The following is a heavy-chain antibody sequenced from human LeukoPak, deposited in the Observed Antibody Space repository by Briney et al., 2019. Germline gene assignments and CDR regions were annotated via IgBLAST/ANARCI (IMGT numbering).Heavy chain of an antibody. CDR1: GFTFSSYA. V-gene: IGHV3-7*01. CDR2: IKEDGSEK. Sequence: QSGGSLRLSCAASGFTFSSYAMSWVRQAPGKGLEWVANIKEDGSEKYYVDSVKGRFTISRDNAKNSLYLQMNSLRAEDTAVYYCASGKGPGYWGQGTLVTVSS. CDR3: ASGKGPGY. J-gene: IGHJ4*02. D-gene: IGHD1-14*01.